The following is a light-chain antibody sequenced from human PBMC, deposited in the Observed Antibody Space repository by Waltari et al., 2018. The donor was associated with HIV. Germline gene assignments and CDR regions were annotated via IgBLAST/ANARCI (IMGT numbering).Light chain of an antibody. CDR2: GAS. CDR3: HQYGSSPET. CDR1: QSVSSSY. Sequence: EIVLTQSPGTLSLSPGERATLSCRASQSVSSSYLAWYQQKLGQAPMLLIYGASSRATGIPDRFSGSGSGTDFTLTISRLEPEDFAVYYCHQYGSSPETFGGGTKVEIK. V-gene: IGKV3-20*01. J-gene: IGKJ4*01.